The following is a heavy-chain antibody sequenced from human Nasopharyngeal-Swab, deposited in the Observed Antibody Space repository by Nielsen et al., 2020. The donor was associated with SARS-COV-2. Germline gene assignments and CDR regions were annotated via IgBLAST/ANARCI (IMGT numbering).Heavy chain of an antibody. V-gene: IGHV1-24*01. CDR3: ATVYYDSSGRAYFDY. CDR2: FDPEDGET. CDR1: GYTLTELS. D-gene: IGHD3-22*01. Sequence: VKVSCKVSGYTLTELSMHWVRQAPGKGLEWMGGFDPEDGETIYAQKFQGRVTMTEDTSTDTAYMELSSLRSEDTAVYYCATVYYDSSGRAYFDYWGQGTLVTVSS. J-gene: IGHJ4*02.